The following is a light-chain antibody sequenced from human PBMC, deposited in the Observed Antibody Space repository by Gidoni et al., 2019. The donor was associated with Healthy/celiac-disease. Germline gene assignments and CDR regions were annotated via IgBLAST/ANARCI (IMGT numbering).Light chain of an antibody. V-gene: IGLV1-51*01. J-gene: IGLJ3*02. CDR3: GTWDSSLSALV. Sequence: QKVTISCSGSSSNIGNNYVSWYQQLPGTAPKLLIYDNNKRPSGIPDRFSGSKSGTSATLGITGLQTGDEADYYCGTWDSSLSALVFGGGTKLTVX. CDR1: SSNIGNNY. CDR2: DNN.